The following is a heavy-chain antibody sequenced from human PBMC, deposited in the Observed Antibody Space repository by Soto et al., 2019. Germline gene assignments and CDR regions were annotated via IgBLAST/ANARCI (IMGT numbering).Heavy chain of an antibody. J-gene: IGHJ6*03. Sequence: SSVKVCCKASGGTFSSYTISWVRQAPGQGLEWMGRIIPILGIANYAQKFQGRVTITADKSTSTAYMELSSLRSEDTAVYYCASSCSSTSCYAVSPEANYMDVCGKGITVTVSS. CDR2: IIPILGIA. V-gene: IGHV1-69*02. CDR3: ASSCSSTSCYAVSPEANYMDV. D-gene: IGHD2-2*01. CDR1: GGTFSSYT.